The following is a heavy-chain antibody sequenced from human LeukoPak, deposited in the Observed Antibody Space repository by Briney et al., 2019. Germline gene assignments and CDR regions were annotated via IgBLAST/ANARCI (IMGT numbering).Heavy chain of an antibody. J-gene: IGHJ5*02. Sequence: PGGSLRLSCAASGFTFSSYAMSWVRQAPGKGLEWVSAISGSGGSTYYADSVKGRFTISRDNSKNTLYLQMNSLRSEDTAVYYCASRPYFDWSRRGFDPWGQGTLVTVSS. D-gene: IGHD3-9*01. CDR1: GFTFSSYA. V-gene: IGHV3-23*01. CDR3: ASRPYFDWSRRGFDP. CDR2: ISGSGGST.